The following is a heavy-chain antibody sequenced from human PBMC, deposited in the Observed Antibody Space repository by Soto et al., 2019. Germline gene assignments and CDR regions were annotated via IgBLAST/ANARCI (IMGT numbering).Heavy chain of an antibody. J-gene: IGHJ6*02. D-gene: IGHD2-21*02. CDR2: IYYSGST. Sequence: QVQLQESGPGLVKPSQTLSLTCTVSGGSISSGGYYWSWIRQHPGRGLEWIGYIYYSGSTYYNPSLKSRVTISVDTSKNQFSLKLSSVTAADTAVYYCARVRGGDCHNVMDVWRQGTTVTVSS. V-gene: IGHV4-31*03. CDR3: ARVRGGDCHNVMDV. CDR1: GGSISSGGYY.